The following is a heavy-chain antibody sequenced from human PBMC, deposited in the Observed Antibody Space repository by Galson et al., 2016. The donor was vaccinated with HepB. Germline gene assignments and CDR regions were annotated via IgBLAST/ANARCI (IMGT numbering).Heavy chain of an antibody. CDR3: ARGYLTPKDGNFFRDSFHI. D-gene: IGHD1-14*01. J-gene: IGHJ3*02. CDR1: GGSISRGGYY. CDR2: IYNFGST. Sequence: TLSLTCTVSGGSISRGGYYWTWIRQHPTKGLEWIGSIYNFGSTYYNPSLKGRVDMSVDTSKTQFSLKLSSVTAADTAMYYCARGYLTPKDGNFFRDSFHIWGHGTMVTVSS. V-gene: IGHV4-31*03.